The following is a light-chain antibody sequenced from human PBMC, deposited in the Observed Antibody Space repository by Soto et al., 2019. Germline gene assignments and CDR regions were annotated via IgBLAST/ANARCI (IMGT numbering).Light chain of an antibody. Sequence: EILLTQSPGTLSLSPGERATLSCRASQSINNNYLAWYQQKRGQAPRLLIYGASSRATGIPDRFSGSGSGTEFTLTISRLEPEDFAVYYCQQYGGSHRTFGQGTKVEIK. CDR3: QQYGGSHRT. V-gene: IGKV3-20*01. J-gene: IGKJ1*01. CDR1: QSINNNY. CDR2: GAS.